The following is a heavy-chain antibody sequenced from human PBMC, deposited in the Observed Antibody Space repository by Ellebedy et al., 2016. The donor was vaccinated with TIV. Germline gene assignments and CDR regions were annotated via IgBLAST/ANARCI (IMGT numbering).Heavy chain of an antibody. CDR3: ARDKGGEDPYYYYGMDV. CDR1: GFTFSSYA. V-gene: IGHV3-30-3*01. CDR2: ISYDGSNK. D-gene: IGHD3-10*01. J-gene: IGHJ6*02. Sequence: GGSLRLXCAASGFTFSSYAMHWVRQAPGKGLEWVAVISYDGSNKYYADSVKGRFTISRDNSKNTLYLQMNSLRAEDTAVYYCARDKGGEDPYYYYGMDVWGQGTTVTVSS.